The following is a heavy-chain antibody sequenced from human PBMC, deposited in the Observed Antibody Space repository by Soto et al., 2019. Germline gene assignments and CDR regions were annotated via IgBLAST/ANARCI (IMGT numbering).Heavy chain of an antibody. CDR3: ARWVGGESLYLDY. J-gene: IGHJ4*02. Sequence: EVQLVESGGGLVQPGGSLRLSCAASGFTFSAYSMNWVRQAPGKGLEWVSDISSSSSNTYYADSVKGRFTISRDNAKNSLYLHMNSLRAEDTAVYHCARWVGGESLYLDYWGQGTLVTVSS. CDR2: ISSSSSNT. D-gene: IGHD2-15*01. CDR1: GFTFSAYS. V-gene: IGHV3-48*01.